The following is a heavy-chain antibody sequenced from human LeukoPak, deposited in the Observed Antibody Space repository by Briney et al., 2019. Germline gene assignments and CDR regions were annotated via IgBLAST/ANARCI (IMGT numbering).Heavy chain of an antibody. CDR1: GGSISSYY. Sequence: SETLSLTCTVSGGSISSYYWSWIRQPPGKGLEWIGEINHSGSTNYNPSLKSRVTISVDTSKNQFSLKLSSVTAADTAVYYCARGRVTPMDIVVVPAAIRPFDYWGQGTLVTVSS. V-gene: IGHV4-34*01. J-gene: IGHJ4*02. D-gene: IGHD2-2*02. CDR3: ARGRVTPMDIVVVPAAIRPFDY. CDR2: INHSGST.